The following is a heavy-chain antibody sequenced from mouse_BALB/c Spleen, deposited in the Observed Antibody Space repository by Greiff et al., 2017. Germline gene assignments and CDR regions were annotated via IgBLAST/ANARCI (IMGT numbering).Heavy chain of an antibody. J-gene: IGHJ4*01. V-gene: IGHV14-3*02. CDR2: LDPANGNT. CDR1: GFNIKDTS. Sequence: VQLKQSGAELVKPGASVKLSCTASGFNIKDTSMPWVKQRPEKGLEWIGRLDPANGNTKYDPKFQGKATITADTSSNTAYLQLSSLTSEDTAVYYCARAIYYDYVAMDYWGQGTSVTVSS. CDR3: ARAIYYDYVAMDY. D-gene: IGHD2-1*01.